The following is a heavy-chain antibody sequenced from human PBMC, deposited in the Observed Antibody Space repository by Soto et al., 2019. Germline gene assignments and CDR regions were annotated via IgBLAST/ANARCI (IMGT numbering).Heavy chain of an antibody. CDR1: GGTFSNYT. Sequence: QVQLVQSGAEVKKPGSSVKVSCKASGGTFSNYTVTWVRQAPGQGLEWVGGIIPIFDTINYAQKFQDRVTITADKSTSTVYMELSSLRSEDTAIFFCAKSALFGVLIDYYYGLDVWGQGTTVTVCS. CDR2: IIPIFDTI. J-gene: IGHJ6*02. D-gene: IGHD3-3*01. V-gene: IGHV1-69*06. CDR3: AKSALFGVLIDYYYGLDV.